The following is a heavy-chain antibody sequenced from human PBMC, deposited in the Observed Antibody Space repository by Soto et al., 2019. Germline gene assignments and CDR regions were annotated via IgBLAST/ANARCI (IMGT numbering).Heavy chain of an antibody. CDR3: ARRVVVTHYYYYMDV. J-gene: IGHJ6*03. D-gene: IGHD2-21*02. CDR2: INHSGST. Sequence: PSETLSLTCAVYGGSFSGYYWSWIRQPPGKGLEWIGEINHSGSTNYNPSLKSRVTISVDTSKNQFSLKLSSVTAADTAVYYCARRVVVTHYYYYMDVWGKGTTVTVSS. V-gene: IGHV4-34*01. CDR1: GGSFSGYY.